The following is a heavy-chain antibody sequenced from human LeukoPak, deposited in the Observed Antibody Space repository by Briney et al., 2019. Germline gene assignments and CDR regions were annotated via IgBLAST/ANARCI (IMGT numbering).Heavy chain of an antibody. CDR3: ARIYSSSLPPNYEY. CDR1: GFTFSSYS. D-gene: IGHD6-6*01. V-gene: IGHV3-21*01. CDR2: ISSSSSYI. J-gene: IGHJ4*02. Sequence: GGSLRLSCAASGFTFSSYSMNWVRQAPGKGLEWVSSISSSSSYIYYADSVKGRFTISRDNAKNSLYLQMNSLRAEDTAVYYCARIYSSSLPPNYEYWGQGTLVTVSP.